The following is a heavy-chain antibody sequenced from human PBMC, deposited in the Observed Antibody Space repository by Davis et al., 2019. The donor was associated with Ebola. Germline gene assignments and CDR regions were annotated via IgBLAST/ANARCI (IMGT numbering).Heavy chain of an antibody. CDR3: ARGLGMGWFDG. CDR1: GFTFSSYG. J-gene: IGHJ5*02. V-gene: IGHV3-33*01. D-gene: IGHD1-14*01. Sequence: GGSLRLSCAASGFTFSSYGMHWVRQAPGKGLEWVAVIWYDGSNKYYADSVKGRFTISRDNSKTTLYLQMNSLRAEDTAVYFCARGLGMGWFDGWGQGTLVTVSS. CDR2: IWYDGSNK.